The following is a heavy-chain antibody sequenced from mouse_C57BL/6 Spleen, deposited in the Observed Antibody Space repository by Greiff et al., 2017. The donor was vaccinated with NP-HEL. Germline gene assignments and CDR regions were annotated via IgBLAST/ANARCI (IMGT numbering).Heavy chain of an antibody. V-gene: IGHV1-22*01. J-gene: IGHJ4*01. Sequence: EVQLQQSGPELVKPGASVKMSCKASGYTFTDYNMHWVKQSHGKSLEWIGYINPNNGGTSYNQKFKGKATLTVNKSSSTAYMELRSLTSEDSADYYCARGSYGSSYKNYAMDYWGQGTSVTVSS. CDR2: INPNNGGT. CDR3: ARGSYGSSYKNYAMDY. CDR1: GYTFTDYN. D-gene: IGHD1-1*01.